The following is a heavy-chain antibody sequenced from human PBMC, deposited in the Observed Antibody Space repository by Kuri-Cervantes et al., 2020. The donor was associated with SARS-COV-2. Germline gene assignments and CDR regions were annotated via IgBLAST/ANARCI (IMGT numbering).Heavy chain of an antibody. D-gene: IGHD3-3*01. Sequence: GGSLRLSCAASGFTFSSYGMHWVRQAPGKELEWVAFIRYDGSNKYYADSVKGRFTISRDNSKNTLYLQMNSLRAEDTAVYYCAKDGGDYDFWSGYYTSGDYDAFDIWGQGTMVTDSS. J-gene: IGHJ3*02. CDR3: AKDGGDYDFWSGYYTSGDYDAFDI. V-gene: IGHV3-30*02. CDR1: GFTFSSYG. CDR2: IRYDGSNK.